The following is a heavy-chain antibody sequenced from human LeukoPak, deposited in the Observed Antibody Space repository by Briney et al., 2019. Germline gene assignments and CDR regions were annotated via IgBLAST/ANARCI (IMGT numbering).Heavy chain of an antibody. CDR2: IYYSGST. Sequence: SETLSLTCTVSGGSISSSSYFWGWIRQPPGGGLEWIGSIYYSGSTYYNPSLKSRVTISVDTSKNQFSQKLSSVTATDTAVYYCARLSGAPVRHPIYHFDYWGQGTLVTVSS. V-gene: IGHV4-39*01. D-gene: IGHD2-2*02. CDR1: GGSISSSSYF. CDR3: ARLSGAPVRHPIYHFDY. J-gene: IGHJ4*02.